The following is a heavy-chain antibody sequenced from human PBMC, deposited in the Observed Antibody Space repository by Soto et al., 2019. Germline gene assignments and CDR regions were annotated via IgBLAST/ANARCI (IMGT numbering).Heavy chain of an antibody. CDR2: IKQDGSEK. Sequence: EVQVVESGGGLVQPGGSLRLSCVASGFTSSNYWMNWVRQAPGKGLEWVANIKQDGSEKNYVDSVKGRFTISRDNAKNSLYPQMNSLRAEDTAVFYLAGANSSWGLWGKGTTVTVSS. V-gene: IGHV3-7*04. D-gene: IGHD6-13*01. CDR3: AGANSSWGL. CDR1: GFTSSNYW. J-gene: IGHJ6*04.